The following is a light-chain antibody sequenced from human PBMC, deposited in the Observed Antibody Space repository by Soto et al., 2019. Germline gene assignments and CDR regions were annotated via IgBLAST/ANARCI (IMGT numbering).Light chain of an antibody. CDR1: IIDVCSYNY. CDR2: EVS. V-gene: IGLV2-14*01. CDR3: RSYTSSSTYV. J-gene: IGLJ1*01. Sequence: QTVLNQPLSVSRSPGRSITISCTGTIIDVCSYNYVSWYQQHPGKAPKLMIYEVSNRPSGVSNRFSGYKSGNTASLTISGLQAEDEADYYCRSYTSSSTYVLGTGTKVTV.